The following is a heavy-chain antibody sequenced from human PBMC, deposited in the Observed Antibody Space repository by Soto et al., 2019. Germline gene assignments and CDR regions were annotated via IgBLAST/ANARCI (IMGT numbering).Heavy chain of an antibody. CDR3: AHRQDAGGLAVGYYYGMDV. Sequence: QITLKESGPPLVKPTQTLTLTCTFSGFSLSTSGVGVGWIRQPPGKALEWLALIYWDDDKRYSPSLKSRLTITKDTSKNQVVLTMTNMDPVDTATYYCAHRQDAGGLAVGYYYGMDVWGQGTTVTVSS. J-gene: IGHJ6*02. D-gene: IGHD6-19*01. CDR1: GFSLSTSGVG. V-gene: IGHV2-5*02. CDR2: IYWDDDK.